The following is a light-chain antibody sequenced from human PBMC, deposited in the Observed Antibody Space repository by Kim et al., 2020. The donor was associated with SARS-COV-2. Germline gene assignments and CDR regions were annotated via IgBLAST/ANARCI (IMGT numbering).Light chain of an antibody. J-gene: IGKJ4*01. CDR1: QSLLHSDDKTY. V-gene: IGKV2D-29*01. CDR3: MQSLQLPVT. CDR2: EVS. Sequence: TAPISCKSRQSLLHSDDKTYLYWYLPKPGQPPQLLIYEVSNRFSGVPDRFSGSGSGTYFTLTISRVEAEDVGVYYCMQSLQLPVTFGGGTKVDIK.